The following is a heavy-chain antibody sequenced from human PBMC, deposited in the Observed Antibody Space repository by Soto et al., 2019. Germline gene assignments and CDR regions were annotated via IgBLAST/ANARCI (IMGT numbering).Heavy chain of an antibody. D-gene: IGHD2-21*02. CDR3: ARDLWGYCGTDCYPLDV. CDR2: KYNTGST. J-gene: IGHJ6*02. Sequence: SETLSLTCTVSGGSISGYYWSWIRQPPGKGLEWNRYKYNTGSTVYNPSFKSRVTISVDTSKNQFSLKLNSVTAADTAVYYCARDLWGYCGTDCYPLDVWGQGTTVT. V-gene: IGHV4-59*01. CDR1: GGSISGYY.